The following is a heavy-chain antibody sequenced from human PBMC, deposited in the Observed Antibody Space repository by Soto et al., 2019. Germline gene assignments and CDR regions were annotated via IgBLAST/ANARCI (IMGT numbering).Heavy chain of an antibody. D-gene: IGHD3-10*01. CDR1: GYTFRNYD. J-gene: IGHJ6*02. CDR3: ARDGSGTWGLDV. Sequence: QVQRVQSGAEVKKPGASVKVSCKASGYTFRNYDINWVRQATGQGLERMGWINPNSGNTGYAQKFQGRVTMTWDTSLSTAYMELSSLRSEDTAVYYCARDGSGTWGLDVWGQGTTVTVSS. CDR2: INPNSGNT. V-gene: IGHV1-8*01.